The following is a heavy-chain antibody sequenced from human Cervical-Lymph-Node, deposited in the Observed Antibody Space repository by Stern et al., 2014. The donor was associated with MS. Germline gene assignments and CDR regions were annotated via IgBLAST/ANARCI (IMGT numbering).Heavy chain of an antibody. CDR3: ARVPYFDSSGFGNFWYFDL. CDR1: GGSIRSDAYY. CDR2: ISYSGTI. Sequence: VQLVESGPGLVKPSQTLSLTCTVSGGSIRSDAYYWSWIRQHPGKGLEWIGYISYSGTIYYNPSLKSRLTISLDTSKNQFSLILSSMTAADTAVYYCARVPYFDSSGFGNFWYFDLWGRGTLVTVSS. J-gene: IGHJ2*01. V-gene: IGHV4-31*03. D-gene: IGHD3-22*01.